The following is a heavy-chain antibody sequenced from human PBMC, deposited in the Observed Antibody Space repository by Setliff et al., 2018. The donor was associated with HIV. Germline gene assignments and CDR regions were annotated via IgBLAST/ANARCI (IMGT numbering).Heavy chain of an antibody. Sequence: GGSLRLSCAASGFTFSSYDMHWVRQAPGKGLEWVTFIRYDGSNKYYVDSVKGRFTISRDNAKNSLYLQMNSLRAEDTALYYCARRGSSNFDSSRWFYYGLDVWGQGTTVTVS. J-gene: IGHJ6*02. CDR3: ARRGSSNFDSSRWFYYGLDV. D-gene: IGHD3-22*01. V-gene: IGHV3-33*08. CDR1: GFTFSSYD. CDR2: IRYDGSNK.